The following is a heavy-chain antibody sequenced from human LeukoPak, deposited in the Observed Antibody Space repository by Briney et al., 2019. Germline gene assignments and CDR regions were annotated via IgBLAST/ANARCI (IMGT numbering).Heavy chain of an antibody. CDR1: GGSISSYY. V-gene: IGHV4-59*01. D-gene: IGHD7-27*01. CDR3: ARALTGDWGMVDY. J-gene: IGHJ4*02. Sequence: PSETLSLTCTVSGGSISSYYWSWIRQPPGKGLEWIGYIYYSGSTNYNPSLKSRVTISVDTSKNQFSLKLSSVTAADTAVYYCARALTGDWGMVDYWGQGTLVTVSS. CDR2: IYYSGST.